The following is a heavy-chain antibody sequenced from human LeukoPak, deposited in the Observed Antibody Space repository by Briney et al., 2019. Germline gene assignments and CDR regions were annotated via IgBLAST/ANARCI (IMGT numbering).Heavy chain of an antibody. CDR2: ISSSSSYT. CDR1: GFTFSDYY. J-gene: IGHJ4*02. Sequence: PRGSRSLSCAASGFTFSDYYMSWIRQAPGKGLEWVSYISSSSSYTNYADSVKGRFTISRDNAKNSLYLQMNSLRAEDTAVYYCARVPEREDGYNQSGYWGEGTLVTASS. V-gene: IGHV3-11*05. CDR3: ARVPEREDGYNQSGY. D-gene: IGHD5-24*01.